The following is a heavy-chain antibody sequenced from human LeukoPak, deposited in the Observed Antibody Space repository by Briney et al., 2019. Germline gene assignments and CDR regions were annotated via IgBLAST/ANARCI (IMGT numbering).Heavy chain of an antibody. Sequence: GGSLRPXCEVSGFTFTDYWMNWGRHAPGKGPKWVARISQEGSEKTYVDSGKGRFTISRDNTKNSLYLQLNGLRAEDTAVYYCARDGTAAGLYFDLWGQGTLVTVSS. CDR1: GFTFTDYW. CDR3: ARDGTAAGLYFDL. CDR2: ISQEGSEK. V-gene: IGHV3-7*01. J-gene: IGHJ4*01. D-gene: IGHD6-13*01.